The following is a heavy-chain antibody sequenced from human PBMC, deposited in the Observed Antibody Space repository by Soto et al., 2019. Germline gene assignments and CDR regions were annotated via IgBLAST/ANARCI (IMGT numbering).Heavy chain of an antibody. Sequence: SETLSLTCTVSGGSISTYYWSWIRQPPGKGLEWIGYIYFSGSTNYNPSLKSRVTISVDTSKNQFSLKLSSVTAADTAVYYCARATKGIITPFDYWGQGTLVTVSS. D-gene: IGHD3-22*01. CDR3: ARATKGIITPFDY. V-gene: IGHV4-59*01. J-gene: IGHJ4*02. CDR2: IYFSGST. CDR1: GGSISTYY.